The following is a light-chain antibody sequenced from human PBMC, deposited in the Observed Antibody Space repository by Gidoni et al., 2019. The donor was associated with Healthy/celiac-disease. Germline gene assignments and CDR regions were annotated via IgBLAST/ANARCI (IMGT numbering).Light chain of an antibody. J-gene: IGLJ1*01. CDR1: KLGDKY. V-gene: IGLV3-1*01. CDR3: QAWDSSTPIV. Sequence: SYELTQPPSVSVPPGQTASITCSGDKLGDKYACWYQQKPGQSPVLVIYQDSKRPSGIPERFSGSNSGNTATLTISGTQAMDEADYYCQAWDSSTPIVFGTGTKVTVL. CDR2: QDS.